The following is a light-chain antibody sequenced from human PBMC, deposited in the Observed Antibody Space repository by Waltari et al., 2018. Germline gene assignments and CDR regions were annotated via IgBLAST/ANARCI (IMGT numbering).Light chain of an antibody. CDR1: QTISNY. V-gene: IGKV3-20*01. CDR3: QQYGSSPT. CDR2: DAS. J-gene: IGKJ2*01. Sequence: EIVLTQSPGTLSLSPGDRATLSCRASQTISNYLAWYQQKTGQAPRVLIYDASSRAIGMPDRFSGSGSGTDFTLTISRLEPEDFAMYYWQQYGSSPTFGQGTKLEIK.